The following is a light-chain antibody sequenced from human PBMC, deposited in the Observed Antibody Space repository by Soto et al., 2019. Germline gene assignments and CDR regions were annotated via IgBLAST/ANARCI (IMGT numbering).Light chain of an antibody. V-gene: IGKV1-9*01. J-gene: IGKJ1*01. CDR3: QQLNSYPRT. CDR2: AAS. Sequence: DIQLTQSPSFLSTSVGDRVTITCRASQGISNSLVWYQQQPGKAPKLLIYAASTLQSGVPSRFSDSGSGTEFTLTISSLQPEDFATYYCQQLNSYPRTFGQGTKVEIK. CDR1: QGISNS.